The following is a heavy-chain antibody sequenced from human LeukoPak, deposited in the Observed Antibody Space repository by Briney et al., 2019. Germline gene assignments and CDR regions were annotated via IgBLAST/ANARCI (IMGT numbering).Heavy chain of an antibody. CDR2: INPNSGGT. CDR3: ARDRAGTTSSFDY. CDR1: GYTFTGYY. D-gene: IGHD1-1*01. J-gene: IGHJ4*02. Sequence: ASVKVSCKASGYTFTGYYMHWVRQAPGQGLEWMGWINPNSGGTNYAQKFQGRVTMTRDTSISTAYMELNSLRSDDTAVYYCARDRAGTTSSFDYWGQGTLVTVSS. V-gene: IGHV1-2*02.